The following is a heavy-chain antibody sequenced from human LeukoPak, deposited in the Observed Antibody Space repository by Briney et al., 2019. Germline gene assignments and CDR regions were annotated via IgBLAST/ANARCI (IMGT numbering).Heavy chain of an antibody. CDR3: AGGYYYDSSGYPN. CDR2: IYYSGST. CDR1: GGSISSSSYY. V-gene: IGHV4-39*01. D-gene: IGHD3-22*01. J-gene: IGHJ4*02. Sequence: SETLSLTCTVSGGSISSSSYYWGWIRQPPGKGLEWIGSIYYSGSTYYNPSLKSRVTISVDTSKNQFSLKLSSVTAADTAVYYCAGGYYYDSSGYPNWGQGTLVTVSS.